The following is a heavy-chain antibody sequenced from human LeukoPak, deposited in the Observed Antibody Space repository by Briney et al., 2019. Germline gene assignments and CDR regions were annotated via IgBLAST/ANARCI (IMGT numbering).Heavy chain of an antibody. CDR2: VNPNNGVP. D-gene: IGHD2-2*01. CDR1: GYTFTGYY. CDR3: AREVGYSSSYYGRFDP. Sequence: ASVKVSCKASGYTFTGYYMHWVRQAPGQGLEWMGRVNPNNGVPNYAQKFQGRVTMTSDTAISTFYMELNSLRSDDTAVYFCAREVGYSSSYYGRFDPWGQGTLVIVSS. J-gene: IGHJ5*02. V-gene: IGHV1-2*06.